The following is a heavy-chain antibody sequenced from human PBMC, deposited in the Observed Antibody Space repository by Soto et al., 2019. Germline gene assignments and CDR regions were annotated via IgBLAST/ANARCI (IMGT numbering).Heavy chain of an antibody. CDR1: GDTFTDYY. CDR2: VNPSGGHA. Sequence: QVQLMQSGAEVKKPGASVKVSCKASGDTFTDYYIHWVRQAPGQGLEWMGTVNPSGGHATYAQQFLGRVTMTRDTSTSTLSMELTSLTSDDTAVYYCARGGPVVVVTAALDYWGQGTLVTVSS. CDR3: ARGGPVVVVTAALDY. V-gene: IGHV1-46*01. D-gene: IGHD2-21*02. J-gene: IGHJ4*02.